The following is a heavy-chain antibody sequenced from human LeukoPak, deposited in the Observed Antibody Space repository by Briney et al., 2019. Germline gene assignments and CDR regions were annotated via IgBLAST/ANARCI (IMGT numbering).Heavy chain of an antibody. CDR1: GGTFSSYA. Sequence: SVKVSCKPSGGTFSSYAISWVRQAPGQGREWMGRIIPILGIANYAQKFQGRVTITADKSTSTAYMELSSLRSEDTAVYYCATLRGSGYDYRPPRDAFDIWGQGTMVTVSS. CDR2: IIPILGIA. V-gene: IGHV1-69*04. D-gene: IGHD5-12*01. CDR3: ATLRGSGYDYRPPRDAFDI. J-gene: IGHJ3*02.